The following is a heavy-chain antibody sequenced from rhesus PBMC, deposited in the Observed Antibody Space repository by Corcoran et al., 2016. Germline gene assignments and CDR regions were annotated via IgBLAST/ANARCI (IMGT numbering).Heavy chain of an antibody. J-gene: IGHJ4*01. Sequence: QLQLQESGPGLVKPSETLSLTCAVSGYSISSGYGWSWIRQPPGKGLVLIGYIYGSSRSTNYNPSLKNRVTISKDTAKTPFSLRLSSVTAADTAVYYCARSPPAQYYFDYWGQGVLVTVSS. CDR1: GYSISSGYG. CDR2: IYGSSRST. CDR3: ARSPPAQYYFDY. V-gene: IGHV4-127*01.